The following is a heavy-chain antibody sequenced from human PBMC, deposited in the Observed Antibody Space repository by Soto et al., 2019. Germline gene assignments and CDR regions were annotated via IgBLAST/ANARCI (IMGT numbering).Heavy chain of an antibody. CDR1: GGSISSYY. V-gene: IGHV4-59*01. J-gene: IGHJ4*02. CDR3: ARTGYYYGSGSQYYFDY. Sequence: SETLSLTCTVSGGSISSYYWSWIRQPPGKGLEWIGYIYYSGSTNYNPSLKSRVTISVDTSKNQFSLKLSSVTAADTAVYYCARTGYYYGSGSQYYFDYWGQGTLVTVSS. CDR2: IYYSGST. D-gene: IGHD3-10*01.